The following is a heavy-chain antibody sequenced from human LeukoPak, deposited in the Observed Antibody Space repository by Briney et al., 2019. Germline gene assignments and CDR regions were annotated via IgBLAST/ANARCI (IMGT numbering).Heavy chain of an antibody. CDR1: GYTFTNYG. V-gene: IGHV1-18*01. D-gene: IGHD1-26*01. CDR2: ISVYNGNT. Sequence: ASVKVSCKASGYTFTNYGISWVRQAPGQGLEWMGWISVYNGNTNYAQKFQGRVTINADKSTSTAYMELSSLRSEDTAVYYCARDEGAKIAFAIWGQGTMVTVSS. J-gene: IGHJ3*02. CDR3: ARDEGAKIAFAI.